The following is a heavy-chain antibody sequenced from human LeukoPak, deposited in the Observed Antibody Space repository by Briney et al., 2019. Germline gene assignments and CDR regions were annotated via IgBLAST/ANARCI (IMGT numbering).Heavy chain of an antibody. V-gene: IGHV4-34*01. Sequence: SETLSLTCAVYGGSFRGYYWSWIRQPPGKGLEWIGEINHSGSTNYNPSLKSRVTISVDTSKNQFSLKLSSVTAADTAVYYCARVKYYDFWSGIYYYYYYYMDVWGKGTTVTVSS. J-gene: IGHJ6*03. D-gene: IGHD3-3*01. CDR1: GGSFRGYY. CDR3: ARVKYYDFWSGIYYYYYYYMDV. CDR2: INHSGST.